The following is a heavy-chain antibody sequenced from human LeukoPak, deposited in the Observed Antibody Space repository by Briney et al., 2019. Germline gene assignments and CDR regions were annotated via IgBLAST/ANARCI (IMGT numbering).Heavy chain of an antibody. Sequence: GGSLRLSCAASGFTFSSHAMRWVRQAPGKGLEWMTVISYDGNNKLYSDSVKGRFTISRDNSKNTLYLQMNSLRAEDTAVYYCARGEVKASLWSGYRWEYWGQGTLVTVSS. J-gene: IGHJ4*02. CDR3: ARGEVKASLWSGYRWEY. CDR1: GFTFSSHA. V-gene: IGHV3-30-3*01. D-gene: IGHD3-3*01. CDR2: ISYDGNNK.